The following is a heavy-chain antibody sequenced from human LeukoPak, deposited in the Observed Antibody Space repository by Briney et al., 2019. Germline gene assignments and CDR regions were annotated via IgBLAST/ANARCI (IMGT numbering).Heavy chain of an antibody. D-gene: IGHD4-11*01. CDR3: ARAVLDSNYRYYYYMDV. V-gene: IGHV1-18*01. CDR2: ISAYNGNT. J-gene: IGHJ6*03. CDR1: GYTFTSYG. Sequence: GASVKVSCKASGYTFTSYGISWVRQAPGQGLEWMGWISAYNGNTNYAQKFQGRVTITADESTSTAYMELSSLRSEDTAVYYCARAVLDSNYRYYYYMDVWGKGTTVTVSS.